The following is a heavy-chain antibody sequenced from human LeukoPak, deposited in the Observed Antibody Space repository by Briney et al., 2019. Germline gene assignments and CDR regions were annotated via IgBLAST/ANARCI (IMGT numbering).Heavy chain of an antibody. J-gene: IGHJ3*02. CDR1: KFAFSSYA. CDR2: ISGGGGNT. CDR3: GKNRYSGSLSPFDI. Sequence: GGSLRLSCAASKFAFSSYATSWVRQAPGKGLEWVSAISGGGGNTYYADSVKGRFTISRDNSKNTLYLQMNSLRAEDTAVYYCGKNRYSGSLSPFDIWGQGTMVTVSS. D-gene: IGHD1-26*01. V-gene: IGHV3-23*01.